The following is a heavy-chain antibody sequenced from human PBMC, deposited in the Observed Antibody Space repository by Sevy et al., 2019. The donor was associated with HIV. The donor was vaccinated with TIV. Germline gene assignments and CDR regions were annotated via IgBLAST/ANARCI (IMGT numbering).Heavy chain of an antibody. V-gene: IGHV3-15*01. CDR2: IKSKTVGGTT. J-gene: IGHJ3*02. D-gene: IGHD3-9*01. Sequence: GGSLRLSCAASGFPFTNAWMSWVRQAPGKGLEWVGRIKSKTVGGTTYYAAPVRGRFTISRDDSKNTLYLQINSLKTEDTAVYYCTTGDPRRYFDWHAFDIWGQGTMVTVSS. CDR1: GFPFTNAW. CDR3: TTGDPRRYFDWHAFDI.